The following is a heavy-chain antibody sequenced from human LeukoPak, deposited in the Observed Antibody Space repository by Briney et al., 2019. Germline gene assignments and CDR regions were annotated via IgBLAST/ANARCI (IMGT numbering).Heavy chain of an antibody. V-gene: IGHV3-48*01. CDR2: ISSSSSTI. CDR1: GFTLSSYS. J-gene: IGHJ4*02. D-gene: IGHD3-10*01. CDR3: AREYYGYLDY. Sequence: PGGSLRLSCAASGFTLSSYSMNWVRQAPGKGLEWVSYISSSSSTIYYADSVKGRFTITRDNAKNSLYLQMNSLRAEDTAVYYCAREYYGYLDYWGQGTLVTVSS.